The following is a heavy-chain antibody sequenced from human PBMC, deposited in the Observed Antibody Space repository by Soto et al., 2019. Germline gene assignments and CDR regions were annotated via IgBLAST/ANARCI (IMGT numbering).Heavy chain of an antibody. V-gene: IGHV1-69*01. CDR2: LIPISGTA. CDR3: ARSQGSSTSLEIYFCYYYGMDV. D-gene: IGHD2-2*01. Sequence: QVQLVQSGAEVKKPGSSVKVSCKASGGTFSSYAISWMRQAPGQGLQWMGGLIPISGTANYAPKFQARVTMTSNESTSTAYREPCSLRTEDTAVYYCARSQGSSTSLEIYFCYYYGMDVWGQGTTVTVAS. CDR1: GGTFSSYA. J-gene: IGHJ6*02.